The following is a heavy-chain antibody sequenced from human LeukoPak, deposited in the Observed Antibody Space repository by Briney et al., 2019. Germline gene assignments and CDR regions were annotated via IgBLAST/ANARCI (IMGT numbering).Heavy chain of an antibody. Sequence: SVKVSCKASGGTFSSYAISWVRQAPGQGLEWMGGIIPIFGTANYAQKFQGRVTITADESTSTAYMELSSLRSEDTAVYYCARDPPFNPAPLGMDVWAKGPRSPSP. V-gene: IGHV1-69*13. CDR2: IIPIFGTA. J-gene: IGHJ6*02. CDR1: GGTFSSYA. CDR3: ARDPPFNPAPLGMDV.